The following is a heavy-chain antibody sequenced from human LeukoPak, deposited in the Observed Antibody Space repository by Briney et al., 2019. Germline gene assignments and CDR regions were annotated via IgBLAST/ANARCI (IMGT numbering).Heavy chain of an antibody. D-gene: IGHD3-10*01. V-gene: IGHV4-4*07. J-gene: IGHJ4*02. CDR2: IHSSGRT. Sequence: XSISCTYWSWVRQPTGKGLEWTGRIHSSGRTKCKPSLKSRVTMSVDTYKNQLFLRLTSVTAAATALYYCARGSQNYYNPFDNWGQGPLVTVSS. CDR1: XSISCTY. CDR3: ARGSQNYYNPFDN.